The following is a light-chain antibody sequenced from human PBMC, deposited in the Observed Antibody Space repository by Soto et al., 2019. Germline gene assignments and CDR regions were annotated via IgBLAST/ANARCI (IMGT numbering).Light chain of an antibody. CDR2: GAS. V-gene: IGKV3-20*01. CDR3: QQYGSSPQT. Sequence: EIVLTQSPDTLSLSPGERATLSCRASQRVSSSYLAWYQQKPGQAPRLLIFGASSRATGIPDRFSGSGSGTDFSLTISRLEPEDFAVYYCQQYGSSPQTFGQGTKVEIK. J-gene: IGKJ1*01. CDR1: QRVSSSY.